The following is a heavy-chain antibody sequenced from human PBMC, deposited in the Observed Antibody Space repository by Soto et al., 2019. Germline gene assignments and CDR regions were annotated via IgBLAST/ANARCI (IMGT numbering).Heavy chain of an antibody. CDR3: ARFRGCSSTSCYYYYGMDV. V-gene: IGHV3-48*02. CDR2: ISSSSSTI. D-gene: IGHD2-2*01. Sequence: GGSLRLSCAASGFTFSGYSMNWVRQDPGQGLEWVSYISSSSSTIYYADSVKGRFTISRDNAKNSLYLQMNSLRDEDTAVYYCARFRGCSSTSCYYYYGMDVWGQGTTVTVSS. CDR1: GFTFSGYS. J-gene: IGHJ6*02.